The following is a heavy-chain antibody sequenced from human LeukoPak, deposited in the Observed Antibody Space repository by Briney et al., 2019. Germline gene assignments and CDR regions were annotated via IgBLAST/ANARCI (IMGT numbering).Heavy chain of an antibody. J-gene: IGHJ6*02. D-gene: IGHD1-26*01. V-gene: IGHV4-59*02. CDR1: GGSVSSYH. CDR2: IYYSGST. CDR3: ARGPSGSYLPSLILGYYGMDV. Sequence: SETLSLTCTVSGGSVSSYHWSWIRQPPGKGLEWIGYIYYSGSTNYNPSLKSRVTISVDTSKNQFSLKLSSVTAADTAVYYCARGPSGSYLPSLILGYYGMDVWGQGTTVTVSS.